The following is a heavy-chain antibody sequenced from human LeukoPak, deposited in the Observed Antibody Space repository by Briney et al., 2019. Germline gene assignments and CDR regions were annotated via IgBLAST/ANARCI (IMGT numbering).Heavy chain of an antibody. V-gene: IGHV3-7*01. Sequence: GGSLRLSCAASGFTFSSYSMSWVRQAPGKGLEWVANIKQDGSEKNYVGSVKGRFTIARDNAKNSLYLQMNSLRAEDMAVYYCARGGPYDILTGPLDYWGQGTLVTVSS. CDR1: GFTFSSYS. D-gene: IGHD3-9*01. CDR3: ARGGPYDILTGPLDY. J-gene: IGHJ4*02. CDR2: IKQDGSEK.